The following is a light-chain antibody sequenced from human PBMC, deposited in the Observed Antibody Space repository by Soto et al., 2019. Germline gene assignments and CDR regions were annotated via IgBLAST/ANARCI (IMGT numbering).Light chain of an antibody. CDR1: QSVSSSY. CDR2: GAS. Sequence: EIVLTQSPGTLSLSPGERATLSCRASQSVSSSYLAWYQQKPGQAPRLLIYGASSRATGIPDRFSGSGAGTAFTLTISRLEPEDFAVYYCQQYGSSFFTFGGGIKVEIK. V-gene: IGKV3-20*01. J-gene: IGKJ4*01. CDR3: QQYGSSFFT.